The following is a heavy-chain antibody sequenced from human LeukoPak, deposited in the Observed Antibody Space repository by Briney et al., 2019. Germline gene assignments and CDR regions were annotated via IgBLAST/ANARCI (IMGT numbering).Heavy chain of an antibody. CDR3: ARDYSSGHRGVDY. CDR2: IIPIFGTA. CDR1: GGTFSSYA. V-gene: IGHV1-69*05. Sequence: SVRVSCKASGGTFSSYAISWVRQAPGQGLEWMGRIIPIFGTANYAQKFQGRVTITTDESTSTAYMELSSLRSEDTAVYYCARDYSSGHRGVDYWGQGTLVTVSS. J-gene: IGHJ4*02. D-gene: IGHD6-19*01.